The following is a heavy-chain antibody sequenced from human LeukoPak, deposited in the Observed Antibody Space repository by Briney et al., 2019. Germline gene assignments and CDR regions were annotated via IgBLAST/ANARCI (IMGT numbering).Heavy chain of an antibody. Sequence: GGSLRLSCAASGFTFGYYWMSWVRQAPGKGLEWVANINQDGSDKYYVDSVKGRFTFSRDNAKNSLYLQMNSLRPDDTAVYYCARESSSGPDYWGQGTLVTVSS. V-gene: IGHV3-7*01. CDR2: INQDGSDK. CDR1: GFTFGYYW. J-gene: IGHJ4*02. D-gene: IGHD6-19*01. CDR3: ARESSSGPDY.